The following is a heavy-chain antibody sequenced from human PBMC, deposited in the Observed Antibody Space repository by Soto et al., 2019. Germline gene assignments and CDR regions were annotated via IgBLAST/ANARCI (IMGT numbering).Heavy chain of an antibody. J-gene: IGHJ4*02. CDR1: GYTFTDYY. Sequence: ASVKVSCKASGYTFTDYYMHWVRQARGQRLEWIGWIVVGSANTNYAQKFQERVTITRDMSTSTAYMELSSLRSEDTAVYYCAAESREGGLVNRTPGYWGQGTLVTVSS. CDR2: IVVGSANT. D-gene: IGHD6-19*01. V-gene: IGHV1-58*02. CDR3: AAESREGGLVNRTPGY.